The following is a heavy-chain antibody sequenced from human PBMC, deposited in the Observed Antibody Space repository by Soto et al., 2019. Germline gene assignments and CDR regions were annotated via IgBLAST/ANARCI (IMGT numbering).Heavy chain of an antibody. J-gene: IGHJ4*02. CDR2: ITTDKGKT. V-gene: IGHV1-18*01. Sequence: QVQLVQSGPEVKKPGASVKVSCKTSGYTFTSYGITCVRQAPGQGLEWMGWITTDKGKTTYAQKFQGRVTMTTDTSTSTAYMELRSLRSDDTAVYYCATRSPAFDNWGQGTLVTVSS. CDR3: ATRSPAFDN. CDR1: GYTFTSYG.